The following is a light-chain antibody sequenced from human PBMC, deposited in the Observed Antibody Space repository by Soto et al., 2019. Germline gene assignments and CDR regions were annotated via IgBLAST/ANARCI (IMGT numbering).Light chain of an antibody. J-gene: IGKJ2*01. CDR3: QQLTNFRFT. Sequence: DIQMAQSPSTLSASVGDRVTITCRASQNIDSRLAWYQQKPGKAPKLLVYDASTLERGVTSTFSGSGSGTDFTLTISNLQPEDFATYYCQQLTNFRFTFGQGTKLDIK. CDR2: DAS. CDR1: QNIDSR. V-gene: IGKV1-5*01.